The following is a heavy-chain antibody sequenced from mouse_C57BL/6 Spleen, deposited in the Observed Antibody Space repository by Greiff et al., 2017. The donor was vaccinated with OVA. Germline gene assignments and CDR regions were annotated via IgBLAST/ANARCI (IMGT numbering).Heavy chain of an antibody. Sequence: QVQLQQSGPELVKPGASVKISCKASGYAFSSSWMNWVKQRPGKGLEWIGRIYPGDGDTNYNGKFKGKATLTADKSSSTAYMQLSSLTSEDSAVYFCARYEYYLFDYWGQGTTLTVSS. CDR3: ARYEYYLFDY. D-gene: IGHD5-5*01. CDR2: IYPGDGDT. J-gene: IGHJ2*01. CDR1: GYAFSSSW. V-gene: IGHV1-82*01.